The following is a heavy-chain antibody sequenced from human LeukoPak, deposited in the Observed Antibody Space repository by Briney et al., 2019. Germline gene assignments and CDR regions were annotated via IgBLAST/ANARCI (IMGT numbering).Heavy chain of an antibody. CDR2: IKTKAERYAT. J-gene: IGHJ6*02. V-gene: IGHV3-73*01. CDR3: TRLSGGNSDSYYYGLDV. D-gene: IGHD4-23*01. CDR1: GFTFSGSA. Sequence: PGGSLRLSCAASGFTFSGSAIHWVRQASGKGLEWVARIKTKAERYATAYVASVKGRFTISRDDSKNTAYLQMDSLKTEDTAMYYCTRLSGGNSDSYYYGLDVWGQGTTVTVSS.